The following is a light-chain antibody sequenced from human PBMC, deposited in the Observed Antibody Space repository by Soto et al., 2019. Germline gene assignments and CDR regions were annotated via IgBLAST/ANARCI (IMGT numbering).Light chain of an antibody. V-gene: IGKV1-39*01. CDR1: QSISSY. CDR3: QQSYSTPFT. J-gene: IGKJ3*01. CDR2: DAS. Sequence: DIQMTQSPSSLSASVGDRVTITCRASQSISSYLNWYQQKPGKAPKLLIYDASSLQSGVASRLSGSGAGTDFTLTISRLQPEDFATYYCQQSYSTPFTFGPGTKVDIK.